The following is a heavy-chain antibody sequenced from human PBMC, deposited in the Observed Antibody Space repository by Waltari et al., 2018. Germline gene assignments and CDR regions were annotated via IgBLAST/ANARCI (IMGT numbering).Heavy chain of an antibody. Sequence: VQLVESGGGVVQPGRSLRLSCAASGFTFSTYSMNWVRQAPGKGLEWVSYISSGSSTTYFAASVKGRFTISRDNSNNSLYLQMNSLRAEDTAVYYCARDLLGSSWYNWFDPWGQGTLVTVSS. CDR2: ISSGSSTT. J-gene: IGHJ5*02. CDR3: ARDLLGSSWYNWFDP. D-gene: IGHD6-13*01. CDR1: GFTFSTYS. V-gene: IGHV3-48*04.